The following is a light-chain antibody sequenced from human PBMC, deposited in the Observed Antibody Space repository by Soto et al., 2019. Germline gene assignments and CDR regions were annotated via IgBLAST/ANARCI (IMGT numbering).Light chain of an antibody. CDR3: QQCRNWPRT. CDR2: DAS. Sequence: EIVLPQSPATLSVSPGEGATLSCKASQNVYNNLAWYQQRPGQPPRLLIYDASTRATGISARFSGSGYGTEFTLTSSSLQSEDFAVYFCQQCRNWPRTFGGGTKVEIK. J-gene: IGKJ4*01. V-gene: IGKV3-15*01. CDR1: QNVYNN.